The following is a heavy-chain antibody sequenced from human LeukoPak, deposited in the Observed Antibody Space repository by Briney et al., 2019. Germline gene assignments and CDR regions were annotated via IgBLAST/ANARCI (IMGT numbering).Heavy chain of an antibody. D-gene: IGHD5-24*01. CDR1: GDTFTSDY. CDR3: ARPVEMATITGAFDI. J-gene: IGHJ3*02. CDR2: INPSGGST. V-gene: IGHV1-46*01. Sequence: GSVSVSCKASGDTFTSDYMHGVRQAPGQGGEGRGVINPSGGSTNYAQTFQGRGTITRDTSTSTVYMELSSLRSEDTAVYYCARPVEMATITGAFDIWGQGTMVTVSS.